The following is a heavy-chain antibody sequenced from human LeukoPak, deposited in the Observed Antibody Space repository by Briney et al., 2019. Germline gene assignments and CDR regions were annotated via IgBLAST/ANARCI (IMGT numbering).Heavy chain of an antibody. Sequence: ASVKVSCKASGYTFSDYGVSWVRQAPGQGLEWMGWISTYNGDTNYAQKFQGRVTMTTDTSTSTAYMELGSLRSDDTAVYYCARSSLAVAGSVFDYWGQGTLVTVSS. J-gene: IGHJ4*02. CDR3: ARSSLAVAGSVFDY. CDR1: GYTFSDYG. V-gene: IGHV1-18*01. CDR2: ISTYNGDT. D-gene: IGHD6-19*01.